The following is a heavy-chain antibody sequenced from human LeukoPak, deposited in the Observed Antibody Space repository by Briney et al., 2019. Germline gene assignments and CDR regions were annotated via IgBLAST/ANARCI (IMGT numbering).Heavy chain of an antibody. V-gene: IGHV3-23*01. CDR3: ARDDVVGAEILGIHDAFDI. CDR2: IGNNGGGI. J-gene: IGHJ3*02. CDR1: GFTFSTYT. Sequence: GGSLRLSCAASGFTFSTYTMYWVRHPPGKRLEWVSIIGNNGGGIHYADSVKGRFTISKDNFKNALYLQMNSLRAEDTAVYYCARDDVVGAEILGIHDAFDIWGQGTMVTVSS. D-gene: IGHD2-15*01.